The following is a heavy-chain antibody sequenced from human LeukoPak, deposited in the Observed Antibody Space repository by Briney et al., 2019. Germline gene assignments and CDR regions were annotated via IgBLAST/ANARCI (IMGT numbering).Heavy chain of an antibody. CDR2: FYHSGST. V-gene: IGHV4-38-2*02. Sequence: PSETLSLTCTVSGYSISSGYFWGWIRRPPGKGPEWIGSFYHSGSTNYNPSLKSRVTISADTSKNEFSLKLNSVTAADTAVYYCASRKLGNDYWGQGTLVTVSS. J-gene: IGHJ4*02. CDR3: ASRKLGNDY. CDR1: GYSISSGYF. D-gene: IGHD7-27*01.